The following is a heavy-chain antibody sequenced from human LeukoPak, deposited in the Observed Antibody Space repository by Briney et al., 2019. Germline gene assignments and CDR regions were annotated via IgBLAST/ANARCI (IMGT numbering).Heavy chain of an antibody. CDR1: GYIFTTSY. Sequence: GAPVKPSSTPAGYIFTTSYMHWTRGAPGQGLEWVGIINPRGGSTTYAQKFQGRVTITTDTSTSTVSMELSSLKSDDRAVYYSARGGGPGNYPSDVWGQGTMVTVSS. CDR3: ARGGGPGNYPSDV. CDR2: INPRGGST. V-gene: IGHV1-46*01. D-gene: IGHD1-7*01. J-gene: IGHJ3*01.